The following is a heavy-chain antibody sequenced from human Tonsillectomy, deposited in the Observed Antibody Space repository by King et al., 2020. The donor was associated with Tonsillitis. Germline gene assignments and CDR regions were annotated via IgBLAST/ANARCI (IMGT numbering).Heavy chain of an antibody. D-gene: IGHD3-22*01. J-gene: IGHJ4*02. V-gene: IGHV4-39*01. CDR3: ASRQYYYDTSGDIDY. CDR1: GGSISSSSYY. CDR2: IYYSGST. Sequence: LPLQESGPGLVKPSETLSLTCTVSGGSISSSSYYWGWIRQPPGKGLEWIGTIYYSGSTYHNPSLKSRVTISVDTSKNQFSLKLSSVTAADTAVYYCASRQYYYDTSGDIDYWGQGTLVTVSS.